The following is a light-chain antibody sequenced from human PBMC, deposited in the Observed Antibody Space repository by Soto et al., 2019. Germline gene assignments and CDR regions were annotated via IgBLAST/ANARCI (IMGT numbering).Light chain of an antibody. J-gene: IGKJ1*01. V-gene: IGKV1-39*01. CDR3: PQSYSTPRT. CDR2: AES. CDR1: QSISNY. Sequence: DIQMTQSPSSLSASVGDRVTITCRASQSISNYLNWYQQKPGKAPKLLMYAESSLQSGVPSRFSLSGTGTEFNLTCSNLQPEDLAPYCRPQSYSTPRTCREETEVEIK.